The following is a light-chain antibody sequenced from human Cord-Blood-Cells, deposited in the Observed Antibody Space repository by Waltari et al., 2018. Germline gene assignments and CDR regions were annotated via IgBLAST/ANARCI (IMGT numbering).Light chain of an antibody. CDR3: GTWDSSLSANWV. Sequence: QSVLTQPPSVSAAPGQKVTISCSGSSSNIGNNYVSWYQQLPGTAPKLLNYENNKRPSGIPDRFSGSKSGTSATLGITGLQTGDEADYYCGTWDSSLSANWVFGGGTKLTVL. CDR2: ENN. J-gene: IGLJ3*02. CDR1: SSNIGNNY. V-gene: IGLV1-51*02.